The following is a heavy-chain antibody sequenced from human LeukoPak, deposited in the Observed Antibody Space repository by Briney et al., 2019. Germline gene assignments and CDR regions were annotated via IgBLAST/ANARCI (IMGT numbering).Heavy chain of an antibody. CDR1: GGSFSGYY. Sequence: SETLSRTCAVYGGSFSGYYWSWIRQPPGKGLEWIGEINHSGSTNYNPSLKSRVTISVDTSKNQFSLKLSSVTAADTAVYYCARGFYCSSTSCYRRPRRNWFDPWGQGTLVTVSS. J-gene: IGHJ5*02. CDR2: INHSGST. D-gene: IGHD2-2*01. CDR3: ARGFYCSSTSCYRRPRRNWFDP. V-gene: IGHV4-34*01.